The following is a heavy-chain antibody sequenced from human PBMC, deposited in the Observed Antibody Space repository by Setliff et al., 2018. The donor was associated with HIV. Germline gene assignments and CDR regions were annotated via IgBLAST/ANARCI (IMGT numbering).Heavy chain of an antibody. V-gene: IGHV1-46*01. CDR3: ARDVEHMMDV. Sequence: ASVQVSCKASRGTFSSYGFNWVRQAPGQGLEWMGIINPNTGSTSYAQKFQGRVTMTWDTSSGTAYMELRRLRFDDTAVYYCARDVEHMMDVWGQGTTVTVSS. CDR1: RGTFSSYG. J-gene: IGHJ6*02. CDR2: INPNTGST.